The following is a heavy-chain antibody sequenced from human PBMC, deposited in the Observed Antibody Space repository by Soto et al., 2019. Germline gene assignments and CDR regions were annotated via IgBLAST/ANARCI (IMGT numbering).Heavy chain of an antibody. J-gene: IGHJ4*02. CDR1: GFTFSSYA. D-gene: IGHD5-12*01. Sequence: GGSLRLSCEASGFTFSSYAMSWVRQAPGKGLEWVSAISGSGGSTYYADSVKGRFTVSRDNSKNTVYLQMNSLRAEDTAVYYCVKEMVAMATISEFDYWGQGTLVTVSS. CDR2: ISGSGGST. V-gene: IGHV3-23*01. CDR3: VKEMVAMATISEFDY.